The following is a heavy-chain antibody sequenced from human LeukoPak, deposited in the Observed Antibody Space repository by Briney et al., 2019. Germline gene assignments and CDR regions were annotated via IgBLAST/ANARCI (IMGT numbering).Heavy chain of an antibody. CDR3: ARDFNPTYYYGSGSFSLEYFDY. Sequence: SVKVSCKASRGTFSSYAISWVRQAPGQGLEWMGGIIPIFGTANYAQKFQGRVTITADESTSTAYMELSSLRSEDTAVYYCARDFNPTYYYGSGSFSLEYFDYWGQGTLVTVSS. CDR2: IIPIFGTA. CDR1: RGTFSSYA. J-gene: IGHJ4*02. V-gene: IGHV1-69*01. D-gene: IGHD3-10*01.